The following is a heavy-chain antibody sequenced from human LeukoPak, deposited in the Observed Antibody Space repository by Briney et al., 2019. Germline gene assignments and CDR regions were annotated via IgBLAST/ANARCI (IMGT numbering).Heavy chain of an antibody. J-gene: IGHJ3*02. V-gene: IGHV3-23*01. CDR2: ISGSGGST. D-gene: IGHD6-19*01. CDR3: AKGSSSGWYGSAFDI. CDR1: GFTFSSYA. Sequence: PGGSLKLSCAASGFTFSSYAMSWVRQAPGKGLEWVSAISGSGGSTYYADSVKGRFTISRDNSKNTLYLQMNSLRAEDTAVYYCAKGSSSGWYGSAFDIWGQGTMVTVSS.